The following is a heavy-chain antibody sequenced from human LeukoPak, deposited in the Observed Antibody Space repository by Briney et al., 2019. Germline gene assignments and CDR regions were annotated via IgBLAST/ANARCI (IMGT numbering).Heavy chain of an antibody. CDR2: INPNSGGT. CDR3: ARGRRMVRGVITSGFDY. D-gene: IGHD3-10*01. Sequence: ASVKVSCKASGYTFTGYYMHWVRQAPGQGLEWMGWINPNSGGTSYAQKFQGRVTMTRDTSISTAYMELSRLRSDDTAVYYCARGRRMVRGVITSGFDYWGQGTLVTVSS. J-gene: IGHJ4*02. CDR1: GYTFTGYY. V-gene: IGHV1-2*02.